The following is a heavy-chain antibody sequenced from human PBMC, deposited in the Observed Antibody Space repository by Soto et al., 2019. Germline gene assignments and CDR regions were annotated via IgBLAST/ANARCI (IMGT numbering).Heavy chain of an antibody. D-gene: IGHD6-13*01. J-gene: IGHJ5*02. V-gene: IGHV4-39*01. CDR2: IYYSGST. Sequence: PSETLSLTCTVPGGSISSSSYYWGWIRQPPGKGLEWIGSIYYSGSTYYNPSLKSRVTISVDTSKNQSSLKLSSVTAADTAVYYCARHNKGRQIAAETWFDPWGQGTLVTVSS. CDR3: ARHNKGRQIAAETWFDP. CDR1: GGSISSSSYY.